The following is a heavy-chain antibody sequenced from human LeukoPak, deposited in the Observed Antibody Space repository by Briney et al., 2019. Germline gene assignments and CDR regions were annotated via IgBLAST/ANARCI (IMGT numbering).Heavy chain of an antibody. CDR3: ARNYDSSGYYFDY. V-gene: IGHV3-21*01. CDR1: GFTFSSYS. Sequence: GGSLRLSCAASGFTFSSYSMNWVRQAPGKGLEWVSSISSSSSYIYYADSVKGRLTISRDNAKNSLYLQMNSLGAEDTAVYYCARNYDSSGYYFDYWGQGTLVTVSS. CDR2: ISSSSSYI. J-gene: IGHJ4*02. D-gene: IGHD3-22*01.